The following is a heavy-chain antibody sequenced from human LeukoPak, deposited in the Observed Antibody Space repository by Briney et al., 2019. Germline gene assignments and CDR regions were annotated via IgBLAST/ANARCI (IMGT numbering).Heavy chain of an antibody. V-gene: IGHV1-46*01. CDR2: INPSGGST. J-gene: IGHJ3*02. Sequence: GASVKVSCKASGYTFTSYYMHWVRQAPGQGLEWMGIINPSGGSTSYAQKFQGRVTMTRDMSTSTVYMELSSLRSEDTAVYYCARDTSTSGMSDAFDIWGQGTMVTVSS. CDR1: GYTFTSYY. CDR3: ARDTSTSGMSDAFDI. D-gene: IGHD2-2*01.